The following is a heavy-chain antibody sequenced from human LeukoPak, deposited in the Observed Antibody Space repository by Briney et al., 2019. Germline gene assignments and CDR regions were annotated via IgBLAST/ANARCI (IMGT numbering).Heavy chain of an antibody. J-gene: IGHJ4*02. CDR3: ARAQVGTPTDC. V-gene: IGHV3-74*01. Sequence: GGSLRLSCAASGFTLSSYTMYWVRQAPGRGLVWVARFTSDGNSMTYADFVKGRFTVSRDIAKYTLYLQMNSLRAEDTAVYYCARAQVGTPTDCWGQGTLVTVSS. CDR2: FTSDGNSM. D-gene: IGHD1-26*01. CDR1: GFTLSSYT.